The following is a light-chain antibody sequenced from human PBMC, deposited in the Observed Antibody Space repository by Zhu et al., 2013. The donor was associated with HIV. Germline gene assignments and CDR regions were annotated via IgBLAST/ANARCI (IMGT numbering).Light chain of an antibody. J-gene: IGKJ1*01. CDR2: KAS. Sequence: DVHLTQSPSTLSASVGDRVTITCRASQTISDWLAWYQQKPGQAPNPLIYKASTLKTGVPSRFSGSGSGTDYSLTIDSLQPDDFAAYYCQQYSTSPWTFGQGTRVEFK. CDR3: QQYSTSPWT. V-gene: IGKV1-5*03. CDR1: QTISDW.